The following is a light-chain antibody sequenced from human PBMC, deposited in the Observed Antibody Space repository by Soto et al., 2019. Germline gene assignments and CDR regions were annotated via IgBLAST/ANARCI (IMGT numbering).Light chain of an antibody. V-gene: IGKV1-39*01. CDR2: AVS. CDR3: QQSFNTPLP. Sequence: DIQMTQSPSSLSASVGDRVTITCRASHSISSYLNCYQQKPGKAPKLLMYAVSSLQGGVPSRFSGSGSGTDFTRTISSVQPEESATYYCQQSFNTPLPFRGGNKVEIK. J-gene: IGKJ4*01. CDR1: HSISSY.